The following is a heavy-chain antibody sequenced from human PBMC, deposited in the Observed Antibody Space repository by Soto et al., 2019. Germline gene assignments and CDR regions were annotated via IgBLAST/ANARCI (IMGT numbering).Heavy chain of an antibody. D-gene: IGHD6-19*01. CDR3: ARTLRVAGYDAFDI. Sequence: GGSLRLSCAASGFTFSSYGMHWVRQAPGKGLEWVSYISSSSSTIYYADSVKGRFTISRDNAKNSLYLQMNSLRAEDTAVYYCARTLRVAGYDAFDIWGQGTMVTVSS. CDR1: GFTFSSYG. V-gene: IGHV3-48*01. CDR2: ISSSSSTI. J-gene: IGHJ3*02.